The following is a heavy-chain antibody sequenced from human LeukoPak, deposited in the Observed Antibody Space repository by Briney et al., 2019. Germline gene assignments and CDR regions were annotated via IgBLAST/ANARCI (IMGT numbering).Heavy chain of an antibody. Sequence: SETLSLTCTVSGGSISSSSYYWGWIRQPPGKGLEWIERNDYSGSTYYNPSLKSRVTISVDTSKNQFSLKLSSVTAADTAVYYCARDCSGGSCYWGYFDYWGQGTLVTVSS. V-gene: IGHV4-39*02. CDR3: ARDCSGGSCYWGYFDY. CDR1: GGSISSSSYY. D-gene: IGHD2-15*01. J-gene: IGHJ4*02. CDR2: NDYSGST.